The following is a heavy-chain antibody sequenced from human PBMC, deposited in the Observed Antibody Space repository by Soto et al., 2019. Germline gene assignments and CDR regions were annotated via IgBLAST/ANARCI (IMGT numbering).Heavy chain of an antibody. CDR1: GGTFSSYI. Sequence: SVKVSSKASGGTFSSYIITWVRQAPGQGLEWMGRITPILDITYYAQRFQGRVTITADKSTSTAYMELSGLRSEDSAVYFCARDRYSYTDASGNYWVSNYFDLWGQGTLVTVSS. V-gene: IGHV1-69*04. CDR3: ARDRYSYTDASGNYWVSNYFDL. J-gene: IGHJ5*02. CDR2: ITPILDIT. D-gene: IGHD3-10*01.